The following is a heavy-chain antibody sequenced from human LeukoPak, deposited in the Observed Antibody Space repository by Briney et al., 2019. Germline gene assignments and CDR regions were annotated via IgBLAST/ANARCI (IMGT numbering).Heavy chain of an antibody. CDR3: AKDAQRGFDYSNSLEN. CDR2: IWNDGSNQ. Sequence: GGSLRVSCVASKFTFSHFGMHWVRQAPGKGLEWVAVIWNDGSNQYYADSVKGRFTVSRDNSQNTLYLQMNNLRPEDTAVYYCAKDAQRGFDYSNSLENWGQGTLVTVAS. CDR1: KFTFSHFG. V-gene: IGHV3-33*06. J-gene: IGHJ4*02. D-gene: IGHD4-11*01.